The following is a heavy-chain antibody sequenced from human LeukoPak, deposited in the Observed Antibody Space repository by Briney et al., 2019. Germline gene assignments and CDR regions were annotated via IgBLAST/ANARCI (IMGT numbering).Heavy chain of an antibody. CDR1: GFTFSSYS. CDR2: IGTSSSII. V-gene: IGHV3-48*02. CDR3: ARHDYAGNSGDY. J-gene: IGHJ4*02. D-gene: IGHD4-23*01. Sequence: GGSLRLSGAASGFTFSSYSMDWVRQTPGKRLEWVSYIGTSSSIIYYADSVKGRFTISRDNAKNSLYLQMNSLRDEDTAVYYCARHDYAGNSGDYWGQGTLVTVSS.